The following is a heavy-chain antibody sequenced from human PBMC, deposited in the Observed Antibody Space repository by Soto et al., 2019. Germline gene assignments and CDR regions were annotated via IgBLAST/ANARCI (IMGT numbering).Heavy chain of an antibody. CDR3: ASPYYDFWSGYYDAFDI. CDR2: ISSSSSYI. J-gene: IGHJ3*02. V-gene: IGHV3-21*01. D-gene: IGHD3-3*01. Sequence: KTGGSLRLSCAASGFTFSSYSMNWVRQAPGKGLEWVSSISSSSSYIYYADSVKGRFTISRDNAKNSLYLQMNSLRAEDTAVYYCASPYYDFWSGYYDAFDIWGQGTMVTVSS. CDR1: GFTFSSYS.